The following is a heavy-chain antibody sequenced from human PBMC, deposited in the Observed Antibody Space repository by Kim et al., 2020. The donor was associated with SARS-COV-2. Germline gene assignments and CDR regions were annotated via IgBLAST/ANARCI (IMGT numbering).Heavy chain of an antibody. J-gene: IGHJ3*02. CDR1: GYTFTGYY. CDR3: ARFLQDVTIFGVLPYDI. Sequence: ASVKVSCKASGYTFTGYYMHWVQQAPGQGLEWMGRINPNSGGTNYAQKFQGRVTMTRDTSISTAYMELSRLRSDDTAVYYCARFLQDVTIFGVLPYDIWGQGTMVTVSS. V-gene: IGHV1-2*06. CDR2: INPNSGGT. D-gene: IGHD3-3*01.